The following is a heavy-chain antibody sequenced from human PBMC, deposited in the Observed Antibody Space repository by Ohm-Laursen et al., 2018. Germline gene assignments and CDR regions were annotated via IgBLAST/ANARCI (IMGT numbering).Heavy chain of an antibody. J-gene: IGHJ4*02. Sequence: SLRLSCAASGFTFSGYAMSWVRQAPGKGLEWVSGTSGSGDSSDYADSVKGRFTISRDYSKNTLYLQMNSLTAEDTAVYYCAKERYNWNDDFFDYWGQGTLVTVSS. V-gene: IGHV3-23*01. CDR2: TSGSGDSS. D-gene: IGHD1-20*01. CDR1: GFTFSGYA. CDR3: AKERYNWNDDFFDY.